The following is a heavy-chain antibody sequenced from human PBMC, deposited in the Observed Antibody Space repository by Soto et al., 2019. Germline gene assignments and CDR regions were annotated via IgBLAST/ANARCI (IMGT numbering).Heavy chain of an antibody. J-gene: IGHJ5*02. V-gene: IGHV1-69*01. CDR2: LIPIFGTA. CDR3: ARHFPSSSSDP. CDR1: GGTFSSYA. Sequence: QVQLVQSGAEVKKPGSSVKVSCKASGGTFSSYAITWVRQAPGQGLEWMGGLIPIFGTANYAQKFQGRVTITADESLTTASMELSSLRSQVTAVYYCARHFPSSSSDPWGQGTLVTVSS. D-gene: IGHD3-3*02.